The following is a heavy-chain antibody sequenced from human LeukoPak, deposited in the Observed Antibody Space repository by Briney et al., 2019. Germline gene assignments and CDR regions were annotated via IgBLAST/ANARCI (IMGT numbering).Heavy chain of an antibody. D-gene: IGHD6-13*01. CDR3: AKIAAAGTDY. J-gene: IGHJ4*02. V-gene: IGHV3-30*18. CDR2: ISYDGSNK. Sequence: GGSLRLSCAASGFTLSSYGMHWVRQAPGKGLEWVAVISYDGSNKYYADSVKGRFTISRDNSKNTLYLQMNSLRAEDTAVYYCAKIAAAGTDYWGQGTLVTVSS. CDR1: GFTLSSYG.